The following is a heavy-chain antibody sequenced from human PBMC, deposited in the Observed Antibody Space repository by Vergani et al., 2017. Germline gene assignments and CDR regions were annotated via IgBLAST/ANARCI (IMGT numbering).Heavy chain of an antibody. Sequence: EVQLVESGGGLVQPGGSPRLSCAASGFTFSSYAMSWVRQAPGKGLEWVSAISGSGGSTYYADSVKGRFTISRDNSKNTLYLQMNSLRDEDTAVYYCARDHLYYDSSGYHFWYFDLWGRGTLVTVSS. CDR1: GFTFSSYA. V-gene: IGHV3-23*04. D-gene: IGHD3-22*01. CDR3: ARDHLYYDSSGYHFWYFDL. J-gene: IGHJ2*01. CDR2: ISGSGGST.